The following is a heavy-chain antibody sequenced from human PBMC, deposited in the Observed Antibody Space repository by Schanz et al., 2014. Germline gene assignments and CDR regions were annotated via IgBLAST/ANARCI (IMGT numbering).Heavy chain of an antibody. J-gene: IGHJ4*02. CDR2: INQDGSEN. V-gene: IGHV3-7*01. Sequence: VQLVESGGGLVKPGGSLRLSCAASGFTFSDYYMNWIRQAPGKGLEWVANINQDGSENYYVDSMKGRFTISRDNAKNTLYLQMNSLRAEDTAVYYCVRDTDYHFDYWGQGTLVTVSS. CDR3: VRDTDYHFDY. D-gene: IGHD4-17*01. CDR1: GFTFSDYY.